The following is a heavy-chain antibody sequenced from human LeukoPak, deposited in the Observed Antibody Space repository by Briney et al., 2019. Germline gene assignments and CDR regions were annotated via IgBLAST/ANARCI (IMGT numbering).Heavy chain of an antibody. CDR3: ARDIYPSVTPYYYYGMDV. CDR2: ITTGDGNT. Sequence: GGSLRLSCTASGFTFSSYTMTWVRQAPGKGLKWVSTITTGDGNTYYADSVKGRFTVSRDDSKNTLYLQMNSLRAEDTAVYYCARDIYPSVTPYYYYGMDVWGQGTTVTVSS. D-gene: IGHD2-21*02. V-gene: IGHV3-23*01. J-gene: IGHJ6*02. CDR1: GFTFSSYT.